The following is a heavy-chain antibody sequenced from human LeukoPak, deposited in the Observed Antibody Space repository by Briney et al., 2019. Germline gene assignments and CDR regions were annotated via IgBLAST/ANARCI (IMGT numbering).Heavy chain of an antibody. CDR1: GGSISSYY. CDR2: IYTSGST. V-gene: IGHV4-4*07. J-gene: IGHJ6*03. D-gene: IGHD3-10*01. Sequence: PSETLSLTCTVSGGSISSYYWSWIRQPAGKGLEWIGRIYTSGSTNYNPSLKSRVTMSVDTSKNQFSLKLSSVTAADTAVYYCAREGTDQYYYYYMDVWGKGTTVTVSS. CDR3: AREGTDQYYYYYMDV.